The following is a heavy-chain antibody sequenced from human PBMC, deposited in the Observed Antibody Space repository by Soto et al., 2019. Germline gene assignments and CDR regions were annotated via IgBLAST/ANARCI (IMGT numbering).Heavy chain of an antibody. D-gene: IGHD6-13*01. CDR1: GGTFSSYA. CDR3: ASGIAAAGHYYYYGMDF. V-gene: IGHV1-69*01. CDR2: IIPIFGTA. J-gene: IGHJ6*02. Sequence: QVQLVQSGAEVKKPGSSVKVSCKASGGTFSSYAISWVRQAPGQGLEWMGGIIPIFGTANYAQKFQGRVTITADESTCTAYMELSSLRSEDTAVYYCASGIAAAGHYYYYGMDFWGQGTTVTVSS.